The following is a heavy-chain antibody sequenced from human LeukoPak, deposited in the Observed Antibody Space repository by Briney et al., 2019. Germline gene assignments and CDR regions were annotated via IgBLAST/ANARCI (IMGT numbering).Heavy chain of an antibody. CDR3: ASAVTTYAFDI. D-gene: IGHD4-11*01. J-gene: IGHJ3*02. Sequence: PSETLSLTCTVSGGSINSDSYYWSWIRQPAGKGLEWIGRIYTSGSTNYNPSLKSRVTMSVDTSKNQFSLKLTSVTAADTAMYYCASAVTTYAFDIWGQGTMVTVSS. V-gene: IGHV4-61*02. CDR1: GGSINSDSYY. CDR2: IYTSGST.